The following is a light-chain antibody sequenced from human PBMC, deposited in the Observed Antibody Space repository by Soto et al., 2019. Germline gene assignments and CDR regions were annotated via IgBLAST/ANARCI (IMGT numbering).Light chain of an antibody. CDR2: DGS. V-gene: IGKV1-5*03. CDR3: QQYQTYSRT. CDR1: QSINTW. Sequence: DIQMTQSPSTLSASIGDRIIITCRASQSINTWLAWYQQKPGEAPKLLIYDGSTLARGVPSRFSGSGSETEFTLTISRLQPDDFATVYCQQYQTYSRTFGQGTKVEV. J-gene: IGKJ1*01.